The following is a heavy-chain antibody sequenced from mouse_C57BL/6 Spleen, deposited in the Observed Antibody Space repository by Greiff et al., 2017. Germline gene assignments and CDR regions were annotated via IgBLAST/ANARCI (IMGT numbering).Heavy chain of an antibody. J-gene: IGHJ1*03. V-gene: IGHV14-2*01. CDR2: IDPEDGGT. CDR1: GFNIKDYY. D-gene: IGHD1-1*01. Sequence: LQESGAELVKPGASVKLSCTASGFNIKDYYMHWVKQRTEQGLEWIGRIDPEDGGTKYAPKFQGNATITADTSSNTAYLQLSSLTAEDTAVYYCARDYYGSSPYWYFDVWGTGTTVTVSS. CDR3: ARDYYGSSPYWYFDV.